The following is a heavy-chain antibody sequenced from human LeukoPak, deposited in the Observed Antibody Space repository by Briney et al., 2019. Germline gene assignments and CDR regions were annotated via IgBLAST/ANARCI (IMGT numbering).Heavy chain of an antibody. CDR3: ARHYSLTGHFDY. D-gene: IGHD3-9*01. V-gene: IGHV5-51*01. Sequence: GESLQISCKGSGYSFTTYWIGWVRQMPGKGLEWMGVIYPGDSDTRYSPSFQGQVTISADKSISTAYLQWSSLKASDTAMYYCARHYSLTGHFDYWGQGTLVTVSS. J-gene: IGHJ4*02. CDR1: GYSFTTYW. CDR2: IYPGDSDT.